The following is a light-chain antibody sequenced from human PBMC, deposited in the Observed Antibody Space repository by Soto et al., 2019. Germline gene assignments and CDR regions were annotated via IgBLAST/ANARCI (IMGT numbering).Light chain of an antibody. Sequence: QSVLTQPRSVSGSPGQSVTISCTGTSSDVAIYNYISWYQQHPGEAPKLMIHDVSERPSGVPDRFSGSKSGNTASLTISGLQAEDEADYYCCAFTSSGTWVFGVGTQLTVL. CDR3: CAFTSSGTWV. V-gene: IGLV2-11*01. J-gene: IGLJ3*02. CDR1: SSDVAIYNY. CDR2: DVS.